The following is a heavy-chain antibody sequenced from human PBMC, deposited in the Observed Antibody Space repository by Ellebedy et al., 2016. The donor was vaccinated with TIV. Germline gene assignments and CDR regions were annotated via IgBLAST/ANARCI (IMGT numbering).Heavy chain of an antibody. D-gene: IGHD3-22*01. CDR3: ARPLRYYNSRATSDAFDI. CDR2: ITSRSDTI. V-gene: IGHV3-48*04. Sequence: PGGSLRLSCAGSGFTFSSYAMNWVRQAPGKGLEWVSYITSRSDTIYYADSVKGRFTISRDNAKNSLYLQMNSLRAEDTAVYYCARPLRYYNSRATSDAFDIWGQGTMVTVSS. CDR1: GFTFSSYA. J-gene: IGHJ3*02.